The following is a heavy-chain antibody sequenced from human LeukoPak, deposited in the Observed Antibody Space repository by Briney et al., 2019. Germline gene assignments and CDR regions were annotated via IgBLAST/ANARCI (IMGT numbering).Heavy chain of an antibody. CDR3: ARAKYSSSWYYYYYYMDV. Sequence: PSETLSLTCTVSGGSISSSSYYWGWIRQPPGKGLEWIGSIYYSGSTNYNPSLKSRVTISVDTSKNQFSLKLSSVTAADTAVYYCARAKYSSSWYYYYYYMDVWGKGTTVTVSS. CDR1: GGSISSSSYY. D-gene: IGHD6-13*01. V-gene: IGHV4-39*07. CDR2: IYYSGST. J-gene: IGHJ6*03.